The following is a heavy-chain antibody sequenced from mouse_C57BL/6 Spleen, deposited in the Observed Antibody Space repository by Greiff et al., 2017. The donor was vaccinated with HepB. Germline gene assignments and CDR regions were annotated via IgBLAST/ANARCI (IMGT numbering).Heavy chain of an antibody. D-gene: IGHD3-2*02. V-gene: IGHV1-18*01. CDR2: INPNNGGT. CDR1: GYTFTDYN. Sequence: EVQLQQSGPELVKPGASVKIPCKASGYTFTDYNMDWVKQSHGKSLEWIGDINPNNGGTIYNQKFKGKATLTVDKSSSTAYMELRSLTSEDTAVYYSARSGRRLRFAYWGQGTLVTVSA. J-gene: IGHJ3*01. CDR3: ARSGRRLRFAY.